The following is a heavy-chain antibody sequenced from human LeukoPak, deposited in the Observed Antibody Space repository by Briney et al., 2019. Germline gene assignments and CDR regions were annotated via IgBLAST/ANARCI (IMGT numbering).Heavy chain of an antibody. CDR1: GGSLSPYY. Sequence: PSGTLSLTCTVSGGSLSPYYWTWVRQAPGKGLEWVGHIYYSGTIQYNPSLKSRVAMSVDTLDNQVTLKLKSVTAADTAVYYCARSPRGDYDYRGYSYPCFDPWGQGTLVTVSS. CDR2: IYYSGTI. D-gene: IGHD3-22*01. V-gene: IGHV4-59*08. J-gene: IGHJ5*02. CDR3: ARSPRGDYDYRGYSYPCFDP.